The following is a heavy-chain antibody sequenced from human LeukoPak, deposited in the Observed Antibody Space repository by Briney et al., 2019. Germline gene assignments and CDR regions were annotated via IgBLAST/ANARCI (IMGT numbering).Heavy chain of an antibody. J-gene: IGHJ4*02. V-gene: IGHV3-21*01. CDR3: AKQDFYDTTGPGSGMDY. CDR2: ISGSSSHV. D-gene: IGHD3-22*01. CDR1: GFSFSIYN. Sequence: GGSLRLSCEASGFSFSIYNMNWVRLAPGKGLEWVSSISGSSSHVWYADSVKGRFTSSRDNAKNSLYLQMSSLRVEDTAVYYCAKQDFYDTTGPGSGMDYWGQGTLVTVSS.